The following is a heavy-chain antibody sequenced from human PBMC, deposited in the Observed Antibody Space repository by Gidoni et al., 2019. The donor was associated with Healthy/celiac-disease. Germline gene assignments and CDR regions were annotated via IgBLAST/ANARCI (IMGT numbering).Heavy chain of an antibody. Sequence: QLQLQESGPGLVKPSETLSLTCTVSGGSLSSSSYYWGWIRQPPGKGLEWIGSIYYSGSTYYNPSLKSRVTISVDTSKNQFSLKLSSVTAADTAVYYCARDTAMALGDFDYWGQGTLVTVSS. D-gene: IGHD5-18*01. CDR3: ARDTAMALGDFDY. V-gene: IGHV4-39*01. CDR1: GGSLSSSSYY. J-gene: IGHJ4*02. CDR2: IYYSGST.